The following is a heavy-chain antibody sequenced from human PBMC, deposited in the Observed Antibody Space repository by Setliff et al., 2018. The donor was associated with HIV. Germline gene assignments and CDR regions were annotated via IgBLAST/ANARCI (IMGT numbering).Heavy chain of an antibody. J-gene: IGHJ4*02. Sequence: SVKVPCKGAGGDLRNYAISWVRQAPGQGFEWVGGILPLHNSPNFAQRFEGRFTVTADETTRTVYMDFTTMRPDYTAVYYCSILGRRYCNHYTASCYEPSVADSYLKTSYYWCPGTLVTVSS. CDR3: SILGRRYCNHYTASCYEPSVADSYLKTSYY. CDR2: ILPLHNSP. D-gene: IGHD2-21*02. V-gene: IGHV1-69*13. CDR1: GGDLRNYA.